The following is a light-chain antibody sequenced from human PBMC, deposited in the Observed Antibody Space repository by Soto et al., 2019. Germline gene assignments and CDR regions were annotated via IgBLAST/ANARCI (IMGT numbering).Light chain of an antibody. J-gene: IGKJ1*01. CDR1: QTISSW. CDR3: QQYNTYPYA. Sequence: DIQMTQSPSTLSASVGDRVTITCRASQTISSWLAWYQQKPGTAPQLLIYKASTLESGVPSRFSGSGSGTEFNLTISRLQTDDFATYDCQQYNTYPYAFGQGTKVDIK. CDR2: KAS. V-gene: IGKV1-5*03.